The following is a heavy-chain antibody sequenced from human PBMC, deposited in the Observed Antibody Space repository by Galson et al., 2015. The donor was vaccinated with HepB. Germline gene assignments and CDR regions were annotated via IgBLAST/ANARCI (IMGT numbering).Heavy chain of an antibody. Sequence: CAISGDSVSGYSAAWNWIRQSPSRGLKWLGRTYYRSKWYNDYAVSVESRITINSDTSKNQFSLQLNSVTPEDTAVYYCARGDSGFDSWGQGTLVTVSS. D-gene: IGHD1-26*01. V-gene: IGHV6-1*01. J-gene: IGHJ4*02. CDR3: ARGDSGFDS. CDR1: GDSVSGYSAA. CDR2: TYYRSKWYN.